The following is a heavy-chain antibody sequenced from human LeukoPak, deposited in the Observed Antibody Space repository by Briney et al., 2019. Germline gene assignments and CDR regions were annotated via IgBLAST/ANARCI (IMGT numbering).Heavy chain of an antibody. D-gene: IGHD1-26*01. Sequence: EGVEWFSYLSSSSSTISYPDSVKGRFAISRDNAKNSLYLQMNSLRAEDTAVYYCASPLVSVWGQGTLVTVSS. CDR3: ASPLVSV. V-gene: IGHV3-48*01. CDR2: LSSSSSTI. J-gene: IGHJ4*02.